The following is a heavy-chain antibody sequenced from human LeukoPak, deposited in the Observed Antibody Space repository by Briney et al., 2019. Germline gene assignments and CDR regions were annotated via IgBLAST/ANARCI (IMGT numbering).Heavy chain of an antibody. J-gene: IGHJ4*02. CDR2: INHSGST. Sequence: GSLRLSCTASGFTFSSYAMNWVRQPPGNGLEWIGEINHSGSTNYNPSLKSRLTISVDTSKNQFSLKLSSVTAADTAVYYCASTTKTGVDFSRHDYWGQGTLVTVSA. CDR1: GFTFSSYA. CDR3: ASTTKTGVDFSRHDY. D-gene: IGHD3-3*01. V-gene: IGHV4-34*01.